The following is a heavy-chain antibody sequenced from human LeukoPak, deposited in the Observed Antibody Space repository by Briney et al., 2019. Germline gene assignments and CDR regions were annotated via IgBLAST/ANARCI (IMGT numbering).Heavy chain of an antibody. J-gene: IGHJ6*03. CDR2: IYSGGST. CDR3: ARIQHDFWSGYSDNYYMDV. V-gene: IGHV3-66*02. D-gene: IGHD3-3*01. CDR1: GFTVSSNY. Sequence: PGGSLRLSCAASGFTVSSNYMSWVRQAPGKGLEWVSVIYSGGSTYYADSVKGRFTISRDNSKNTLYLQMNSLRAGDTAVYYCARIQHDFWSGYSDNYYMDVWGKGTTVTVSS.